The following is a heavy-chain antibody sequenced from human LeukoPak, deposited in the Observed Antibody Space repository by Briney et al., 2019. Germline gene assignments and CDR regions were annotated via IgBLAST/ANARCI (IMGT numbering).Heavy chain of an antibody. D-gene: IGHD3-3*01. V-gene: IGHV1-2*02. J-gene: IGHJ4*02. CDR1: GYTFTGYY. Sequence: ASVKVSCKASGYTFTGYYMHWVRQAPGQGLEWMGWINPNSGGTNYAQKFQGRVTMTRDTSISTAYMELSRLRSDDTAVYYCARDLGDDFWSGYTYYFDYWGQGTLAPVSS. CDR3: ARDLGDDFWSGYTYYFDY. CDR2: INPNSGGT.